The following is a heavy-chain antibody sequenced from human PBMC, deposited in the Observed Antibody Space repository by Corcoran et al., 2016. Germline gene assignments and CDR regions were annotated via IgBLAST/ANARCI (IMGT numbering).Heavy chain of an antibody. V-gene: IGHV3-73*02. CDR2: IRSKANSYAT. CDR1: GFTFSGSA. D-gene: IGHD5-12*01. Sequence: EEQLVESGGGLVQPGGSLKLSCAASGFTFSGSAMHWVRQASGKGLEWVGRIRSKANSYATAYVASVKGRFTISRDDSKNTAYLQMNSLTNEDRAVYYDTRRDRGYGWGENYFDYWGQGTLVTVSS. J-gene: IGHJ4*02. CDR3: TRRDRGYGWGENYFDY.